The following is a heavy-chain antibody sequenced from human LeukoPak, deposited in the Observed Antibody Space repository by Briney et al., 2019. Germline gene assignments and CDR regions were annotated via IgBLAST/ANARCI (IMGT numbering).Heavy chain of an antibody. D-gene: IGHD3-10*01. CDR3: ARDNNYYGSGSDNWFDP. Sequence: SVKVSCKASVGTFSSYAISWVRQAPGQGLEWMGRIIPILGIANYAQKFQGRVTITADKSTSTAYMELSSLRSEDTAVYYCARDNNYYGSGSDNWFDPWGQGTLVTVSS. CDR1: VGTFSSYA. CDR2: IIPILGIA. V-gene: IGHV1-69*04. J-gene: IGHJ5*02.